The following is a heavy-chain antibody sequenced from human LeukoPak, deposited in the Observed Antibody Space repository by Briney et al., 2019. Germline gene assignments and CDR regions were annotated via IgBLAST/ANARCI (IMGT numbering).Heavy chain of an antibody. J-gene: IGHJ5*02. V-gene: IGHV5-51*01. CDR3: ARAVGATQWSRYWFDP. CDR1: GYSFTSYW. Sequence: LGESLKISCKGSGYSFTSYWIGWVRQMPGKGLEWMGIIYPGDSDTRYSPSFQGQVTISADKSISTAYLQWSSLKASDTAMYYCARAVGATQWSRYWFDPWGQGTLVTVSS. CDR2: IYPGDSDT. D-gene: IGHD1-26*01.